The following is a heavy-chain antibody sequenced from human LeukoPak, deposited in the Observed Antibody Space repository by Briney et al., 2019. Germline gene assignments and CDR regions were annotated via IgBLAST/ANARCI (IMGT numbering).Heavy chain of an antibody. CDR2: IYRSGST. CDR3: ARGDCSSTICYSPMDV. CDR1: GGSISSGYY. J-gene: IGHJ6*03. Sequence: SETLSLTCTVSGGSISSGYYWVWIRQPPGKGLEWIGSIYRSGSTNYNPSLKSRVTIPIDTSNNQFSLKLTSVTAADTAVYYCARGDCSSTICYSPMDVWGKGTTVTVSS. V-gene: IGHV4-38-2*02. D-gene: IGHD2-2*01.